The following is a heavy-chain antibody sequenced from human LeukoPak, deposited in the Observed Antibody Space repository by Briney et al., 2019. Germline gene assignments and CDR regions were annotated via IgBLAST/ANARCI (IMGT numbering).Heavy chain of an antibody. J-gene: IGHJ6*04. CDR1: GGTFSSYA. CDR3: ALSGAIFGVVITPFVDV. V-gene: IGHV1-69*01. D-gene: IGHD3-3*01. CDR2: IIPIFGTA. Sequence: SVKVSCKASGGTFSSYAISWVRQAPGQGLVWMGGIIPIFGTANYAQKFQGRVTITADESTSTAYMELSSLRSEDTAVYYCALSGAIFGVVITPFVDVWGKGTTVTVSS.